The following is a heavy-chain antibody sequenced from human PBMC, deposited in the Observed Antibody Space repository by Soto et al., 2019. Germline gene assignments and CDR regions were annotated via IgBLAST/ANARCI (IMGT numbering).Heavy chain of an antibody. V-gene: IGHV3-23*01. J-gene: IGHJ6*03. CDR2: ISGSGGST. Sequence: GGSLRLSCAASGFTFSSYAMSWVRQAPGKGLEWVSAISGSGGSTYYADSVKGRFTISRDNSKNTLYLQMNSLRAEDTAVYYCAKHGGWDIVVVPAAIPYYYYYMDVWGKGTTVTVSS. CDR3: AKHGGWDIVVVPAAIPYYYYYMDV. CDR1: GFTFSSYA. D-gene: IGHD2-2*02.